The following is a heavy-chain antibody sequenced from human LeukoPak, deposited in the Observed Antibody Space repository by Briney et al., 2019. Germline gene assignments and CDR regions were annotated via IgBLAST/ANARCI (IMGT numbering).Heavy chain of an antibody. J-gene: IGHJ5*02. V-gene: IGHV4-30-2*01. D-gene: IGHD3-22*01. Sequence: PSQTLSLTCAVSGGSISSGGYSWSWIRQPPGKGLEWIGYIYHSGSTYYNPSLKSRVTISVDRSKNQFSLKLSSVTAADTAVYYGARESKSDSSGFDPWGQGTLVTVSS. CDR3: ARESKSDSSGFDP. CDR1: GGSISSGGYS. CDR2: IYHSGST.